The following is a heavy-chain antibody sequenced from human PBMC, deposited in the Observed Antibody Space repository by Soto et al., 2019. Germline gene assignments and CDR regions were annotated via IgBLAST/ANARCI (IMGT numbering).Heavy chain of an antibody. Sequence: QVQLVESGGGVVQPGRSLRLSCAASGFTFSSYGMHWVRQAPGKGLEWVAVIWYDGSNKYYADSVKGRFTISRDNSKNTLYLQMNSLRAEDTAVYYCARATVVTPFPFDYWGQGTLVTVSS. J-gene: IGHJ4*02. CDR1: GFTFSSYG. D-gene: IGHD4-17*01. V-gene: IGHV3-33*01. CDR3: ARATVVTPFPFDY. CDR2: IWYDGSNK.